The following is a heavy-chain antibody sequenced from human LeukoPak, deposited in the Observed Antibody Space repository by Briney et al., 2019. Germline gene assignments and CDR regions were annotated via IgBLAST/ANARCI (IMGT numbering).Heavy chain of an antibody. Sequence: GGSLRLSCAASGFTFSSYGMHWVRQAPGKGLEWVAVTSYDGSNKYYADSVKGRFTISRDNSKNTLYLQMNSLRAEDTAVYYCAKALGGKAAGTGWFDPWGQGTLVTVSS. J-gene: IGHJ5*02. CDR2: TSYDGSNK. V-gene: IGHV3-30*18. D-gene: IGHD6-13*01. CDR1: GFTFSSYG. CDR3: AKALGGKAAGTGWFDP.